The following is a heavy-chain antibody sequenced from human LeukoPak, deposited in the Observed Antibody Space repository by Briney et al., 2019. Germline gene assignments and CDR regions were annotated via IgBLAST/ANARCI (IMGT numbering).Heavy chain of an antibody. CDR1: GGSISSSSYY. CDR3: AKGYCSSTSCYTPYYYYYMDV. CDR2: IYYSGST. D-gene: IGHD2-2*02. V-gene: IGHV4-39*01. Sequence: SETLSLTCTVSGGSISSSSYYWGWIRQPPGKGLEWIGSIYYSGSTYYNPSLKSRVTISVDTSKNQFSLKLSSVTAADTAVYYCAKGYCSSTSCYTPYYYYYMDVWGKGTTVTVSS. J-gene: IGHJ6*03.